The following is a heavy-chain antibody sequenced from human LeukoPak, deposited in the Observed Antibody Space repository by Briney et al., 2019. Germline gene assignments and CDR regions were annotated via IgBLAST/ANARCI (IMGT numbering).Heavy chain of an antibody. CDR3: ASFPGTSRFEF. J-gene: IGHJ4*02. CDR1: GVSISSYY. CDR2: IYYSGTT. Sequence: SETLSLTCTVPGVSISSYYWSWIRQPPGKGLEWIGYIYYSGTTNYNPSLKSRVTISVDTSKNQFSLKLSSVTAADTAVYYCASFPGTSRFEFWGQGTLVTVSS. D-gene: IGHD1-26*01. V-gene: IGHV4-59*01.